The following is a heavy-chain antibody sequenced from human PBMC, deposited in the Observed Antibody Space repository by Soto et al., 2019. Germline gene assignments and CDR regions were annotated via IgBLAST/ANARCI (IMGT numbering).Heavy chain of an antibody. D-gene: IGHD6-13*01. CDR1: GSTFSSYG. CDR3: AKPLQQLEPLNGMDV. Sequence: QPGGSLRLSCAASGSTFSSYGMHWVRQAPGKGLEWVAVISYDGSNKYYADSVKGRFTISRDNSKNTLYLQMNSLRAEDTAVYYCAKPLQQLEPLNGMDVWGQGTTVTVSS. CDR2: ISYDGSNK. V-gene: IGHV3-30*18. J-gene: IGHJ6*02.